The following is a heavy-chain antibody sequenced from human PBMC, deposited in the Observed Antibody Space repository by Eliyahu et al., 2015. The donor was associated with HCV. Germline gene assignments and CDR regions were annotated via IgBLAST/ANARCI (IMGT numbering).Heavy chain of an antibody. J-gene: IGHJ5*02. D-gene: IGHD6-19*01. Sequence: QVQLQESGPGLVKPSETLSLTCPVXVGSLTTXSWSWIRQPPGKGLEWIGYIHYSGSTNYNPSLKSRVTISIDTSKNQFSLNLTSVTAADTAMYYCASGGGGIAVAGTGGWFDPWGQGTLVTVSS. CDR3: ASGGGGIAVAGTGGWFDP. CDR2: IHYSGST. V-gene: IGHV4-59*01. CDR1: VGSLTTXS.